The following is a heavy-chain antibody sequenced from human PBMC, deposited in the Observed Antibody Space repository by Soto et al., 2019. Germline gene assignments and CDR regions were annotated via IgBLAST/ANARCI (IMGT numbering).Heavy chain of an antibody. Sequence: PVEFLKISCKGSGYSFAGYWITWVRQKPGKGLEWMGRIDPSDSQTYYSPSFRGHVTISVTKSITTVFLQWSSLRASDTAMYYCARQIYDSDTGPNFQYYFDSWGQGTPVAVSS. D-gene: IGHD3-22*01. CDR3: ARQIYDSDTGPNFQYYFDS. J-gene: IGHJ4*02. V-gene: IGHV5-10-1*01. CDR2: IDPSDSQT. CDR1: GYSFAGYW.